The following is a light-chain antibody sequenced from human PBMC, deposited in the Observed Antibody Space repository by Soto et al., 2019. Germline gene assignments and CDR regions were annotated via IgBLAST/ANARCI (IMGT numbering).Light chain of an antibody. Sequence: EVVLTQSPGTLSLSPGESATLSCRASQSVSSSYLAWYQQKPGQAPRLLIYGSSSRATGIPARFSGSGSGTDFTLTISSLQPEDFAVYYCQQYGSSPLTFGGGTKVESK. CDR2: GSS. V-gene: IGKV3-20*01. CDR1: QSVSSSY. CDR3: QQYGSSPLT. J-gene: IGKJ4*01.